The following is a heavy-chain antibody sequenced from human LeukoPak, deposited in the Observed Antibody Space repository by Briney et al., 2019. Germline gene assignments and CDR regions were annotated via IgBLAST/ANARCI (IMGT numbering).Heavy chain of an antibody. V-gene: IGHV1-2*06. CDR1: GYTFTDYY. CDR2: INPSSGGT. D-gene: IGHD4/OR15-4a*01. J-gene: IGHJ5*02. CDR3: ARDPSGAINWFDP. Sequence: ASVKVSCKTSGYTFTDYYMHWVRQAPGQGLEWMGRINPSSGGTNYAQRFQGRVTMTRDTSISTAYMELSRLRADDTAVYYWARDPSGAINWFDPWGQGTLVTVSS.